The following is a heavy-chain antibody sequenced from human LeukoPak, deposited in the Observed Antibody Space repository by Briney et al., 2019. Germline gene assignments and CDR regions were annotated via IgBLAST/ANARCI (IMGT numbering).Heavy chain of an antibody. CDR2: INHGGST. D-gene: IGHD3-22*01. CDR1: GGSFSGYY. V-gene: IGHV4-34*01. Sequence: SETLSLTCAVYGGSFSGYYWSWIRQPPGKGLEWIGEINHGGSTNYNPSLKSRVTISVDTSKNQFSLKLSSVTAADTAVYYCARGRSDSSGSLYFDYWGQGTLVTVSS. CDR3: ARGRSDSSGSLYFDY. J-gene: IGHJ4*02.